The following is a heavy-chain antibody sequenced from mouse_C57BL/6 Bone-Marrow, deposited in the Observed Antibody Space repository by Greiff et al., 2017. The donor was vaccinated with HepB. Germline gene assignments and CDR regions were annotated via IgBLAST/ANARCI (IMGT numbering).Heavy chain of an antibody. V-gene: IGHV1-62-2*01. J-gene: IGHJ1*03. Sequence: QVQLQQSGAELVKPGASVKLSCKASGYTFTEYTIHWVKQRSGQGLEWIGWFYPGSGSIKYNEKFKDKATLTADKSSSTVYMERSRLTSEDSAVYVCARHEASCSYYYGSRLWYFDVWGTGTTVTVSS. D-gene: IGHD1-1*01. CDR2: FYPGSGSI. CDR3: ARHEASCSYYYGSRLWYFDV. CDR1: GYTFTEYT.